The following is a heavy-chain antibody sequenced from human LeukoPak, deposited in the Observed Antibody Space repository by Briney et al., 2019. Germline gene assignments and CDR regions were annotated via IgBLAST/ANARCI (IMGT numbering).Heavy chain of an antibody. J-gene: IGHJ4*02. Sequence: GGSLRLSCAASGFTVSSNYMTWVRQAPGKGLEWVSLIYSGGSTSYADSVRGRFTISRDNSKNTLYLQMNSLRAEDTAVYYCAREERGLAIDYWGQGTLVTVSS. CDR3: AREERGLAIDY. D-gene: IGHD5-12*01. V-gene: IGHV3-66*01. CDR2: IYSGGST. CDR1: GFTVSSNY.